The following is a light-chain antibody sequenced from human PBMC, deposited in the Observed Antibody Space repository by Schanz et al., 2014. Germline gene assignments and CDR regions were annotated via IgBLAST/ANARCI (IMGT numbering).Light chain of an antibody. J-gene: IGKJ3*01. CDR2: GAS. V-gene: IGKV3-20*01. CDR1: QTVSSSD. CDR3: QQYGTSPFT. Sequence: EIVLTQSPATLSVSPGERATLSCRASQTVSSSDLAWYQHKPGQAPRLLIYGASSRATGIPDRFSGGGSGTDFTLTISSLEPEDFAVYYCQQYGTSPFTFGPGTKVDIK.